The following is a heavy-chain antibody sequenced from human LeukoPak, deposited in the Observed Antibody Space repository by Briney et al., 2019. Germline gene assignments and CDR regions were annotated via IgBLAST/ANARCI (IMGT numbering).Heavy chain of an antibody. CDR1: GGSISSSNW. CDR2: IYHSGST. CDR3: ATGGYSSSWFSRWFDP. V-gene: IGHV4-4*02. Sequence: SETLSLTCAVSGGSISSSNWWSWVRQPPGKGLEWIGEIYHSGSTNYNPSLKSRVTISVDKSKNQFSLKLSSVTAADTAVYYCATGGYSSSWFSRWFDPWGQGTLVTVSS. J-gene: IGHJ5*02. D-gene: IGHD6-13*01.